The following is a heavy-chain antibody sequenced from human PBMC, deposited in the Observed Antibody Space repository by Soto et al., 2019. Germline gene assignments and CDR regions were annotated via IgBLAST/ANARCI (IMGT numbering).Heavy chain of an antibody. CDR1: GYTFTGYY. V-gene: IGHV1-2*02. D-gene: IGHD3-3*01. CDR2: INPNSGGT. CDR3: ASQYYDFWSGPRRNGMDV. J-gene: IGHJ6*02. Sequence: ASVKVSCKASGYTFTGYYMHWVRQAPGQGLEWMGWINPNSGGTNYAQKFQGRVTMTRDTSISTAYMELSRLRSDDTAVYYCASQYYDFWSGPRRNGMDVWGQGTTVTVSS.